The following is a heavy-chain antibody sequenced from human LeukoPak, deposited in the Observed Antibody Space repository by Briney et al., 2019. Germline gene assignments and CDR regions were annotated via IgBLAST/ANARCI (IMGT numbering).Heavy chain of an antibody. CDR1: GFTFSSYS. V-gene: IGHV3-74*01. J-gene: IGHJ4*02. CDR2: INSDGSST. CDR3: ARGGVYSTSAVDY. Sequence: GGSLRLSCAASGFTFSSYSMNWVRQAPGKGLVGVSRINSDGSSTTYADSVKGRFTISRDNAKNTPYLQMNSLRAEDTAVYYCARGGVYSTSAVDYWGQGTLVTVSS. D-gene: IGHD6-6*01.